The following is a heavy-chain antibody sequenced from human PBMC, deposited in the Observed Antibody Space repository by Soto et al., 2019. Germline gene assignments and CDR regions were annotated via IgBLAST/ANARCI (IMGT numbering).Heavy chain of an antibody. J-gene: IGHJ4*02. CDR3: ATAPHATGTIGFFMVPVDY. CDR1: GYTLTELS. CDR2: FDPEDGET. Sequence: ASVKVSCKVSGYTLTELSMHWVRQAPGKGLEWMGGFDPEDGETIYAQKFQGRVTMTEDTSTDTAYMELSSLRSEDTAVYYCATAPHATGTIGFFMVPVDYWGQGTLVTVSS. D-gene: IGHD1-7*01. V-gene: IGHV1-24*01.